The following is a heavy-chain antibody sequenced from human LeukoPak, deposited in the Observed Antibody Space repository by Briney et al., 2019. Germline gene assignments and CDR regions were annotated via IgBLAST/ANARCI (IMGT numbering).Heavy chain of an antibody. J-gene: IGHJ4*02. CDR2: MNTNSGNT. Sequence: EASVKVSCTASGYTFSTYDINWVRQATGQGLEWMGSMNTNSGNTGYAQKFQGRVTMTRNTSISTAYMELSGLRSEDTAVYYCARVRYYGPGIYYRGLAYWGQGSLVTVSS. CDR3: ARVRYYGPGIYYRGLAY. CDR1: GYTFSTYD. V-gene: IGHV1-8*01. D-gene: IGHD3-10*01.